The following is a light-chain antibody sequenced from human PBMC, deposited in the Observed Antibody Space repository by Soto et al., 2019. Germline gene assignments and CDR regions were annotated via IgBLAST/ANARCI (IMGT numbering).Light chain of an antibody. V-gene: IGLV2-14*01. CDR2: GVN. J-gene: IGLJ1*01. CDR3: SSYTSSKTPPV. CDR1: SSDVGGYNY. Sequence: QSALTQPASVSGSPGQSITISCTGTSSDVGGYNYVSWYQQHPGNAPKLMIYGVNTRPSGVSNRFSGSKSANTASLTISGLQSEDEADYYCSSYTSSKTPPVFGTGTKVTVL.